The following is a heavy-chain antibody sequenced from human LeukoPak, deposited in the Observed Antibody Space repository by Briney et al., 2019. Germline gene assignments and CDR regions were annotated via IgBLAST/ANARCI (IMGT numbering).Heavy chain of an antibody. D-gene: IGHD1-26*01. V-gene: IGHV1-46*01. CDR3: ARPRLEGATLAADY. J-gene: IGHJ4*02. CDR1: GYTFTRYY. CDR2: INLSGGST. Sequence: ASVKVSCKASGYTFTRYYTHWVRQAPGQGLEWMGVINLSGGSTNYAQKFQGRVTMTRDTSSNTLYMELSSLRSEDTAVYYCARPRLEGATLAADYWGQGTLVTVSS.